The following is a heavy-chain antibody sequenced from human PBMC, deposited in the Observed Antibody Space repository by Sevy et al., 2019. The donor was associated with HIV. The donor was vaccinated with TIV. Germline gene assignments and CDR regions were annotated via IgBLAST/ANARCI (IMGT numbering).Heavy chain of an antibody. CDR1: GFTFSRYD. V-gene: IGHV3-30*18. CDR2: VSYTGNNK. J-gene: IGHJ4*02. CDR3: AKIVKFGELPTDY. Sequence: GGSLRLSCEASGFTFSRYDMHWVRQAPGKGLEWVALVSYTGNNKYYADSVKGRFTISRDNSKNTVSLQMNSLRVDDTAVYYCAKIVKFGELPTDYWGQGTQVTVSS. D-gene: IGHD3-10*01.